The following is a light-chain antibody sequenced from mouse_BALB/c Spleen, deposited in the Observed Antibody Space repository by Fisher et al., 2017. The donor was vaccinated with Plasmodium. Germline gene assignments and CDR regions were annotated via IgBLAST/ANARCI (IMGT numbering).Light chain of an antibody. J-gene: IGKJ5*01. Sequence: DIVMTQSPATLSVTPGDRVSLSCRASQSISNYLHWYQQKSHGSPRLLISYSSQSISGIPSRFSGNGSGIDFTLSINSVETEDFGMYFCQHSDSWPLTFGAGTKLELK. V-gene: IGKV5-45*01. CDR1: QSISNY. CDR2: YSS. CDR3: QHSDSWPLT.